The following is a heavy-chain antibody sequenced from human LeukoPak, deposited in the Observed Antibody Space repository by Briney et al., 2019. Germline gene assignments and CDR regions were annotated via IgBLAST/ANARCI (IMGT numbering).Heavy chain of an antibody. J-gene: IGHJ6*03. CDR2: IRSKAYGGTT. D-gene: IGHD6-19*01. Sequence: GGSLRLSCTASGFTFGDYAMSLFRQAPGKGLEWVGFIRSKAYGGTTEYAASVKGRFTISRDDSKSIAYLQMNSLKTEDTAVYYCTRDLASSGWYFLGVSYYYMDVWGKGTTVTVSS. CDR3: TRDLASSGWYFLGVSYYYMDV. CDR1: GFTFGDYA. V-gene: IGHV3-49*03.